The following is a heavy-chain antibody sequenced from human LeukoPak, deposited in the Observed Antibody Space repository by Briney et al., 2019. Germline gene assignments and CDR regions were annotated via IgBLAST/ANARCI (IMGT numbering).Heavy chain of an antibody. J-gene: IGHJ4*02. CDR3: AKDGGGAIQNSHIDY. D-gene: IGHD3-10*01. Sequence: GGSLRLSCAASGFTFSSYWMSWVRQAPGKGLEWVANIKQDGSEKYYVDSVKGRFTISRDNSKNTLYLQMNSLRAEDTAVYYCAKDGGGAIQNSHIDYWGQGTLVSVSS. V-gene: IGHV3-7*01. CDR2: IKQDGSEK. CDR1: GFTFSSYW.